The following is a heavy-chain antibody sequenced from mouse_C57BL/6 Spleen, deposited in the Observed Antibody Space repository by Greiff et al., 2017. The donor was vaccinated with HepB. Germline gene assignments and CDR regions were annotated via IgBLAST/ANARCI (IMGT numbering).Heavy chain of an antibody. CDR3: ARPHDGYSAWFAY. CDR2: INPYNGGT. CDR1: GYTFTDYY. V-gene: IGHV1-19*01. D-gene: IGHD2-3*01. Sequence: EVQLQQSGPVLVKPGASVKMSCKASGYTFTDYYMNWVKQSHGKSLEWIGVINPYNGGTSYNQKFKGKATLTVDKSSSTAYMELNSLTSEDSAVYYCARPHDGYSAWFAYWGQVTLVTVSA. J-gene: IGHJ3*01.